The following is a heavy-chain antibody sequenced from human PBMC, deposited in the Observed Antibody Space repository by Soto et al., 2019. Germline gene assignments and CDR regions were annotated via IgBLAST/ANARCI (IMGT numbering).Heavy chain of an antibody. J-gene: IGHJ6*02. Sequence: GGSLRLSCAASGFTFSSYWMHWVRQAPGKGLVWVSRMNEDGGTTDYADSVKGRFTISRDNAKNTLYLQMNSLRVEDTAVYYCASDLSGRADVWGQGTTVTIS. V-gene: IGHV3-74*01. CDR1: GFTFSSYW. CDR3: ASDLSGRADV. D-gene: IGHD3-10*01. CDR2: MNEDGGTT.